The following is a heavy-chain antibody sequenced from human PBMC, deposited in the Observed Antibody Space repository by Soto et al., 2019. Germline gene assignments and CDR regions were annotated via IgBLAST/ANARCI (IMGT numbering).Heavy chain of an antibody. CDR3: AKESHYYDSSGYPTLHY. Sequence: GGSLRLSCAASGFIFRNSGMHWVRQAPGKXLEWVAVISDDGRSDYYADSVRGRLTISRDNSKNTVYLQVNSLREEDTAVYYCAKESHYYDSSGYPTLHYWGQGTLVTVSS. CDR2: ISDDGRSD. J-gene: IGHJ4*02. V-gene: IGHV3-30*18. CDR1: GFIFRNSG. D-gene: IGHD3-22*01.